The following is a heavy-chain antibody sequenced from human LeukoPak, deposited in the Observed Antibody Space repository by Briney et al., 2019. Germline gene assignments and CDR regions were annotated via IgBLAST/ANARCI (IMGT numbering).Heavy chain of an antibody. CDR1: GGFFSGYY. J-gene: IGHJ5*02. CDR3: ARPLWRYSYGYNWFDP. D-gene: IGHD5-18*01. V-gene: IGHV4-34*01. CDR2: INHSGST. Sequence: TSETLSLTCAVYGGFFSGYYWSWLRQPPGKGLEWLGEINHSGSTNYNPSLKSRVTISVDTSKNQFSLKLSSVTAADTAVYYCARPLWRYSYGYNWFDPWGQGTLVTVSS.